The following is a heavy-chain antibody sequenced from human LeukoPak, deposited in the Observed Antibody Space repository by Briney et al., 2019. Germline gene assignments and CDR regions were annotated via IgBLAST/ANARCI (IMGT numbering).Heavy chain of an antibody. Sequence: RAGGSLRLSCAASGFTFSSYAMHWVRQAPGKGLEWVAVISYDGSNKYYADSVKGRFTISRDNSKNTLYLQMNSLRAEDTAVYYCARETRDSSGYYYLGAYFDYWGQGTLVTVSS. V-gene: IGHV3-30-3*01. CDR3: ARETRDSSGYYYLGAYFDY. CDR1: GFTFSSYA. CDR2: ISYDGSNK. J-gene: IGHJ4*02. D-gene: IGHD3-22*01.